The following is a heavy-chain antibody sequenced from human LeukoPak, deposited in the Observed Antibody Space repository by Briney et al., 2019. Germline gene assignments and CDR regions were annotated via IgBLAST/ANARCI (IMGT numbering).Heavy chain of an antibody. CDR2: ISAYNGNT. CDR1: GYTSTSYG. J-gene: IGHJ4*02. V-gene: IGHV1-18*01. CDR3: ASSGTTGNFDY. Sequence: VASVRVSCKASGYTSTSYGISWVRQAPGQGLEWMGWISAYNGNTNYAQKLQGRVTMTTATSTSTAYMELRTLRSDDTAVYYCASSGTTGNFDYWGQGTLVTVSS. D-gene: IGHD1-1*01.